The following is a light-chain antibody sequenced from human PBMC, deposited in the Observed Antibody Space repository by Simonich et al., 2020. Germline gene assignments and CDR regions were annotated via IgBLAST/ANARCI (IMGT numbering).Light chain of an antibody. CDR1: ALPKQY. CDR2: KDS. CDR3: QSADSSGTYVV. V-gene: IGLV3-25*03. Sequence: SYELTQPPSVSVSPGQTARITCSGDALPKQYAYWYQQKAGQAPGLGINKDSEGPSGIPERFSCSSSGTTVTLTISGVQAEDEADYYCQSADSSGTYVVFGGGTKLTVL. J-gene: IGLJ2*01.